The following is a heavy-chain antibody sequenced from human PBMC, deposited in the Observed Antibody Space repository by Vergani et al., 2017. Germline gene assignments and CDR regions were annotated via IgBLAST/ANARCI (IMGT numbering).Heavy chain of an antibody. CDR2: IYYSGSS. D-gene: IGHD6-19*01. V-gene: IGHV4-59*01. CDR1: GGSISTYY. J-gene: IGHJ6*02. Sequence: QVQLQESGPGLVKPSETLSLTCSVSGGSISTYYWSWIRQPPGKGLEWIGYIYYSGSSNYNPTLTRRITISVDTAKNQFSLKLTSVTAADAAVYSCAGQSASYYGMDVWGQGTTVTVS. CDR3: AGQSASYYGMDV.